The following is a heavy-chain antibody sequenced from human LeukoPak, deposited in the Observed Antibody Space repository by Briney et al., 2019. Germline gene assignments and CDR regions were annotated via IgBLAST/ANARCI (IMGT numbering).Heavy chain of an antibody. J-gene: IGHJ4*02. Sequence: GGSLRLSCTTSGFTFGDYAMSWVRQAPGKGLEWVSFIRRKAHGGTTEYAASVKGRFSSSRDDSKSIAYPQMNSLKTEDTAVYFCTRVTYYYDNSGYFHFDSWGQGSLVTVSS. CDR3: TRVTYYYDNSGYFHFDS. CDR1: GFTFGDYA. D-gene: IGHD3-22*01. CDR2: IRRKAHGGTT. V-gene: IGHV3-49*04.